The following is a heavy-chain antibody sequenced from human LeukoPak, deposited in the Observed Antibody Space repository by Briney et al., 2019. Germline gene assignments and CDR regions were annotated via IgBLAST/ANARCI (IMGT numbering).Heavy chain of an antibody. CDR2: ITSDGGSK. Sequence: PGGSLRLSCAASGFTFSSYAMHWVRQAPGKGLEWVALITSDGGSKNYADSVKGRFTTSRDNSKNTLYLQMNSLRPEDTAVYYCARESGASRGYSYGHWGQGTLVTVSS. CDR1: GFTFSSYA. CDR3: ARESGASRGYSYGH. D-gene: IGHD5-18*01. J-gene: IGHJ4*02. V-gene: IGHV3-30*04.